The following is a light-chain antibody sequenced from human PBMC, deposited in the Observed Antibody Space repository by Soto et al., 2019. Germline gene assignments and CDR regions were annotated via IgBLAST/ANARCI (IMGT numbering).Light chain of an antibody. CDR1: QGISNY. J-gene: IGKJ4*01. CDR3: QQRSNWPLLT. V-gene: IGKV1-27*01. Sequence: DLQMTQSPSSLSASVGDRVTITCRASQGISNYLAWYQQKPGKVPKLLIYAASTLQSGVPSRFSGSGSGTDFTLPISSLEPEDFAAYYCQQRSNWPLLTFGGGTKVDIK. CDR2: AAS.